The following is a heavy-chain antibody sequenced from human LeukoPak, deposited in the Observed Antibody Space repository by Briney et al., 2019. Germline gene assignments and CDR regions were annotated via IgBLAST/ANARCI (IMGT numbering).Heavy chain of an antibody. J-gene: IGHJ4*02. Sequence: PGGSLRLSCAASGFTFSSHAMHWVRQAPGKGLEWVSAITGSGGGTYYADSVKGRFTISRDNSKNTLYLQMNSLRAEDTAVYYCAREDSSGYYLPSDYWGQGTLVTVSS. CDR3: AREDSSGYYLPSDY. V-gene: IGHV3-23*01. D-gene: IGHD3-22*01. CDR1: GFTFSSHA. CDR2: ITGSGGGT.